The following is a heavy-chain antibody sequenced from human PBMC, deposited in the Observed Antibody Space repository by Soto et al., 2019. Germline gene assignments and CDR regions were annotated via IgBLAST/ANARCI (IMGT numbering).Heavy chain of an antibody. V-gene: IGHV1-69*13. J-gene: IGHJ5*02. D-gene: IGHD2-15*01. Sequence: GASVKVSCKASGGTFSSYAISWVRQAPGQGLEWMGGIIPIFGTANYAQKFQGRVTITADESTSTAYMELSSLRSEDTAVYYCARSRGGVVVAATSWFDPWGQGTLVTVSS. CDR1: GGTFSSYA. CDR2: IIPIFGTA. CDR3: ARSRGGVVVAATSWFDP.